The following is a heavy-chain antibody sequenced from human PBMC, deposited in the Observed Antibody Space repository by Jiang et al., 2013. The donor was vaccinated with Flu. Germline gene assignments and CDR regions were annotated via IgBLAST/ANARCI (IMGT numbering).Heavy chain of an antibody. CDR2: INPSGGST. D-gene: IGHD6-19*01. J-gene: IGHJ6*03. Sequence: WVRQAPGQGLEWMGIINPSGGSTSYAQKFQGRVTMTRDTSTSTVYMELSSLRSEDTAVYYCARDPVAVAPYYYYYYMDVWGNGTTVTVSS. CDR3: ARDPVAVAPYYYYYYMDV. V-gene: IGHV1-46*01.